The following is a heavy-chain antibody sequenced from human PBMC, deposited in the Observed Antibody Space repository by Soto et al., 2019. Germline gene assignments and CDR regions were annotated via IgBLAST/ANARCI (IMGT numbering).Heavy chain of an antibody. V-gene: IGHV1-2*04. J-gene: IGHJ4*02. Sequence: QVQLVQSGAEVKKPGASVKVSCKASGYTFTDYYMHWVRQAPGQGLEWMGWINPNSGGTNYTQKCHGWVTMTRDTSISTAYMELSRLRSDDTAMYYCAKQLDCSGGRCYSGFDHWGQGTLVTVSS. CDR3: AKQLDCSGGRCYSGFDH. CDR1: GYTFTDYY. CDR2: INPNSGGT. D-gene: IGHD2-15*01.